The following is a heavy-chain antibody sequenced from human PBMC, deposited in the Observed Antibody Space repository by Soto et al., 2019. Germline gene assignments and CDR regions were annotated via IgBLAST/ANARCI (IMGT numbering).Heavy chain of an antibody. V-gene: IGHV3-74*01. CDR1: GFTFSSYW. J-gene: IGHJ6*02. CDR3: ARDDIVVVPAAISGYYYYYYGMDV. D-gene: IGHD2-2*01. Sequence: HPGGSLSLSCAASGFTFSSYWMHWVRQAPGKGLVWVSRINSDGSSTSYADSVKGRFTIYRDNAKNTLYLQMNSLRAEDTAVYYCARDDIVVVPAAISGYYYYYYGMDVWGQGTTVTVSS. CDR2: INSDGSST.